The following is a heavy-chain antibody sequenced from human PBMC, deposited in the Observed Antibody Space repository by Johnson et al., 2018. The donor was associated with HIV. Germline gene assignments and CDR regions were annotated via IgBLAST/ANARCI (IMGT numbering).Heavy chain of an antibody. Sequence: QVQLVESGGGVVQPGRSLRLSCAVSGFTFSSYGMHWVRRAPGKGLEWVAVISYDGSNKYYADSVKGRFTISRDNSKNTLYLQMNSLRAEDTAVYYCARPHIVVVTAGYAFDIWGQGTMVIVSS. D-gene: IGHD2-21*02. CDR3: ARPHIVVVTAGYAFDI. CDR1: GFTFSSYG. J-gene: IGHJ3*02. V-gene: IGHV3-30*03. CDR2: ISYDGSNK.